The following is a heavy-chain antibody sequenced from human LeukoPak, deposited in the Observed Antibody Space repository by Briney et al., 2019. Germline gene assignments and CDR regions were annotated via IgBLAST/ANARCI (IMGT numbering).Heavy chain of an antibody. CDR1: GLTFSSYS. Sequence: GGSLRLSCAASGLTFSSYSMNWVRQAPGKGLEWVSSISSSSSYIYYADSVEGRFTISRDNAKNSLYLQMNSLRAEDTAVYYCARGYCSGGSCQYYFDYWGQGTLVTVSS. CDR2: ISSSSSYI. CDR3: ARGYCSGGSCQYYFDY. V-gene: IGHV3-21*01. J-gene: IGHJ4*02. D-gene: IGHD2-15*01.